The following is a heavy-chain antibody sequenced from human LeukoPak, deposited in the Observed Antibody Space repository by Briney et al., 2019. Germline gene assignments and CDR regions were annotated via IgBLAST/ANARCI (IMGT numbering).Heavy chain of an antibody. Sequence: GASVKVSCKASGYTFTSYYMHWVRQAPGQGLEWMGIINPSGGSTSYAQMFQGRVTMTRDTSTSTVYMELSSLRSEDTAVYYCARDIYYDSSGYYFYYGMDVWGQGTTVTVSS. V-gene: IGHV1-46*01. CDR1: GYTFTSYY. CDR2: INPSGGST. D-gene: IGHD3-22*01. CDR3: ARDIYYDSSGYYFYYGMDV. J-gene: IGHJ6*02.